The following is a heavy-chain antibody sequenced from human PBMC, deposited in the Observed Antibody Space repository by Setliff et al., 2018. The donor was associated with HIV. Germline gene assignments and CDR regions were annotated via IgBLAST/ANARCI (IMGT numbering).Heavy chain of an antibody. J-gene: IGHJ4*02. CDR1: GGSISNHF. CDR2: IFYTGIT. V-gene: IGHV4-59*11. D-gene: IGHD1-1*01. Sequence: LSLTCTVPGGSISNHFWSWIRQPPGKGLEWIGHIFYTGITNYNPSLKSRVAISVDTSKNQFSLNLTSVTAADAAIYYCTRDGIGRDYWGQGTLVTVSS. CDR3: TRDGIGRDY.